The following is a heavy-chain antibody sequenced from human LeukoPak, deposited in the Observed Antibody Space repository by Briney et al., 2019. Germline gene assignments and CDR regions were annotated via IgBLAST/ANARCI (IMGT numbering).Heavy chain of an antibody. D-gene: IGHD3-10*01. J-gene: IGHJ6*03. CDR2: INPSGGST. Sequence: GASVKVSCKASGDTFTGYYMQWVRQAPGDGLEWMEIINPSGGSTNYAQKFQGRVTMTRDTSTNTVYMELSSLRSEDTAVYYCARGPSITMVRGGQWYYYMDVWGKGTTVTISS. V-gene: IGHV1-46*01. CDR3: ARGPSITMVRGGQWYYYMDV. CDR1: GDTFTGYY.